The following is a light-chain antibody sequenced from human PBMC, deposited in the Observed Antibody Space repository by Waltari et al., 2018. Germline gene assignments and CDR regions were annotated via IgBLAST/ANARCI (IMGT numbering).Light chain of an antibody. CDR3: SSYTSSSTLNVL. J-gene: IGLJ2*01. Sequence: QSALTQPASVSGSPGQSITISCTGTSSDVGGYNYVSWYQQHPGKAPKLMIYDVSNRPSGVSNRCSGSKSGNTASLTISGLQAEDEADYYCSSYTSSSTLNVLFGGGTKLTVL. CDR1: SSDVGGYNY. CDR2: DVS. V-gene: IGLV2-14*03.